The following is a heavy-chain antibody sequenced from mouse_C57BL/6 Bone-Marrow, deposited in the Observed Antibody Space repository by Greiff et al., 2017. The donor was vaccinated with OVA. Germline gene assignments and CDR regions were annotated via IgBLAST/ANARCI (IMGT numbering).Heavy chain of an antibody. J-gene: IGHJ2*01. CDR3: ARHYTLFDY. Sequence: EVQGVESGGDLVKPGGSLKLSCAASGFTFSSYGMSWVRQTPDKRLEWVATISSGGSYTYYPDSVKGRFTISRDNAKNTLYLQMSSLKSEDTAMYYCARHYTLFDYWGQGTTLTVSS. CDR1: GFTFSSYG. CDR2: ISSGGSYT. D-gene: IGHD2-12*01. V-gene: IGHV5-6*01.